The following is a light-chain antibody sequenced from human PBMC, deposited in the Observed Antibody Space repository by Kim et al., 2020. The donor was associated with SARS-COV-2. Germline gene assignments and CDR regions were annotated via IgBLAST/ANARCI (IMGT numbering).Light chain of an antibody. V-gene: IGLV3-21*04. CDR2: YDS. CDR1: NIGSKS. CDR3: QVWDSSSDHPV. Sequence: SYELTQPLSVSVAPGKTARITCGGNNIGSKSVHWYQQKPGQAPVLVIYYDSDRPSGIPERFSGSNSGNTATLTISRVEAGDEADYYCQVWDSSSDHPVFGGGTKRTVL. J-gene: IGLJ2*01.